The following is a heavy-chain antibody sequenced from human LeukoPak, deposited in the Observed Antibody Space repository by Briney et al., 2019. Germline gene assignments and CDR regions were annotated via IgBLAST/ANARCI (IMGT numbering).Heavy chain of an antibody. J-gene: IGHJ4*02. CDR3: AKTGRITMIVVVIPSFFDY. D-gene: IGHD3-22*01. CDR1: GFTFSSYA. CDR2: ISGSGGST. V-gene: IGHV3-23*01. Sequence: PGGSLRLSCAASGFTFSSYAMSWVRQAPGKGLEWVSAISGSGGSTYYADSVKGRFTISRDNSKNTLYLQMNSLRAEDTAVYYCAKTGRITMIVVVIPSFFDYWGQGTLVTVSS.